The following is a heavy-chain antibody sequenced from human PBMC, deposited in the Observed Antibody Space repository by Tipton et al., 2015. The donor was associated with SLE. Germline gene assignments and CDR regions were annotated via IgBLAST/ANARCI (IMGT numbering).Heavy chain of an antibody. D-gene: IGHD3-10*01. CDR1: GFTFRSFA. J-gene: IGHJ3*01. CDR2: IHVAGAT. Sequence: SLRLSCTTSGFTFRSFAMTWVRQAPGKGLEWVSIIHVAGATFYADSVKGRFTVSRDNSKNTIYLEMNSLRPEDTAVYFCAKNSYYGRIGDAFDVLGQGTKVSVSS. CDR3: AKNSYYGRIGDAFDV. V-gene: IGHV3-23*03.